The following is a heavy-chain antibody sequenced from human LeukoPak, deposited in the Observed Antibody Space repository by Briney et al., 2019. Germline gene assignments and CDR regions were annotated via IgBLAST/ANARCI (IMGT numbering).Heavy chain of an antibody. CDR2: IYWNDGI. CDR1: GFLLTTTGVG. V-gene: IGHV2-5*01. CDR3: AHTTSSTWPFDY. D-gene: IGHD6-13*01. Sequence: SGPTLVKPTQTLTLTCTFSGFLLTTTGVGGGWIRQPPVKALEWLALIYWNDGIRYSPSLQSRLTITKDTSKNQVVLTLTNMDPVDTATYYCAHTTSSTWPFDYWGQGTLVTVSS. J-gene: IGHJ4*02.